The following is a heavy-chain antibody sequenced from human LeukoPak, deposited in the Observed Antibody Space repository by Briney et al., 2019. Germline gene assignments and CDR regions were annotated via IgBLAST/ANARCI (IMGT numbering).Heavy chain of an antibody. CDR3: ARARGDLLYYYYYMDV. CDR1: GFTFSSYE. V-gene: IGHV3-48*03. D-gene: IGHD1-26*01. Sequence: GGSLRLSCAASGFTFSSYEMNWVRQAPGKGLEWDSCISSSGSTIYYADSVKGRFTISRDNAKNSLYLQMNSLRAEDTAVYYCARARGDLLYYYYYMDVWGKGTTVTVSS. CDR2: ISSSGSTI. J-gene: IGHJ6*03.